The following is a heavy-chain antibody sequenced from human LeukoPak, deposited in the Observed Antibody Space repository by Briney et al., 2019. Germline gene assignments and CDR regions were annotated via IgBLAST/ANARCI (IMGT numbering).Heavy chain of an antibody. CDR3: ASARELQLFDY. D-gene: IGHD1-26*01. CDR2: INPSGGST. CDR1: GYTFTSYY. V-gene: IGHV1-46*01. Sequence: ASVKLSCKASGYTFTSYYMHWVRQAPGQGLEWMGIINPSGGSTSYAQKFQGRVTMTRDTSTSTVYMELSSLRSEDTAVYYCASARELQLFDYWGQGTLVTVSS. J-gene: IGHJ4*02.